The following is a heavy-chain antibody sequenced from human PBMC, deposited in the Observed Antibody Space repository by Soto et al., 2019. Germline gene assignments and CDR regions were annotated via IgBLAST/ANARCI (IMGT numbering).Heavy chain of an antibody. J-gene: IGHJ6*02. CDR3: ARGTGDSLTEIYYYYGMDV. Sequence: SVKVSCRASGGTFSSYAINWVRQAPGQGLEWMGGIIPIFGTANYAQKFQGRVTITADESTSTAYMELSSLRSEDTAVYYCARGTGDSLTEIYYYYGMDVWGPGTTVTGSS. CDR2: IIPIFGTA. V-gene: IGHV1-69*13. CDR1: GGTFSSYA. D-gene: IGHD7-27*01.